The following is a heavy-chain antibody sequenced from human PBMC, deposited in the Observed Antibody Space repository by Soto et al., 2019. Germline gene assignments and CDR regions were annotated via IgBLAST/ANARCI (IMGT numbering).Heavy chain of an antibody. CDR3: ARDPVTAD. V-gene: IGHV3-7*03. Sequence: GGSLRLSCAASGFTLNNYYLSWVRQAPGKGLEWVGNIKGDGSDPHYVDSVKGRFTISRDNAENSIYLQMNSLKAKDTAMYYCARDPVTADWGQGTLVTVSS. CDR1: GFTLNNYY. CDR2: IKGDGSDP. J-gene: IGHJ4*02.